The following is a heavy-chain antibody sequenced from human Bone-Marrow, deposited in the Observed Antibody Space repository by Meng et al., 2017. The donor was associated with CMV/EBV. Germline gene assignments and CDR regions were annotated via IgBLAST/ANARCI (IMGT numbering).Heavy chain of an antibody. CDR2: IYYSGST. CDR3: ARSGGNDAFDI. D-gene: IGHD2-15*01. Sequence: SETLSLTCTVSGGSISSGDYYWSWIRQPPGKGLEWIGYIYYSGSTNYNPSLKSRVTISVDTSKNQFSLKLSSVTAADTAVYYCARSGGNDAFDIWGQGTMVTVSS. J-gene: IGHJ3*02. V-gene: IGHV4-30-4*08. CDR1: GGSISSGDYY.